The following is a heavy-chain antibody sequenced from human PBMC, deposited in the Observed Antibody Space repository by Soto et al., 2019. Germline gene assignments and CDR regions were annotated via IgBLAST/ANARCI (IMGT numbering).Heavy chain of an antibody. CDR2: ISTYNGNT. CDR3: ARDRPTSSIRARDDYYAMDG. J-gene: IGHJ6*02. Sequence: QVQLVQSGAEVKKPGASVKVSCKASGYSFITYGISWVRQAPGQGLEWMGWISTYNGNTNYAQKLQGRITMTTDTSTTTGYMELRRLRSDDTAVYYCARDRPTSSIRARDDYYAMDGWGQGTTVTVSS. CDR1: GYSFITYG. V-gene: IGHV1-18*01. D-gene: IGHD6-6*01.